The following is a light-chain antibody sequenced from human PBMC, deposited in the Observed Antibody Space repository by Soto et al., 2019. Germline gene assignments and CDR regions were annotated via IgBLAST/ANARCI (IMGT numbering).Light chain of an antibody. CDR1: SSDIGGYNY. Sequence: QAVVTQPASVSGSPGQSITIACTGTSSDIGGYNYVSWYQQHPGKAPKLMIYDVTNRPSGVSNRFSGSKSGNTASLTISGLQAEDEADYYCSSHTRSSSLVLFGGGTKLTVL. CDR2: DVT. J-gene: IGLJ2*01. V-gene: IGLV2-14*03. CDR3: SSHTRSSSLVL.